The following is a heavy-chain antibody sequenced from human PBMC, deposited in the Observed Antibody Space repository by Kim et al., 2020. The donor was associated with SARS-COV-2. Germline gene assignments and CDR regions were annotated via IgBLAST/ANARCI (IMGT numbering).Heavy chain of an antibody. Sequence: SVKVSCKASGGTFSSYAISWVRQAPGQGLEWMGGIIPIFGTANYAQKFQGRVTITADESTSTAYMELSSLRSEDTAVYYCARGKWELLGLGLSFDYWGQGTLVTVSS. D-gene: IGHD1-26*01. J-gene: IGHJ4*02. CDR2: IIPIFGTA. CDR1: GGTFSSYA. V-gene: IGHV1-69*13. CDR3: ARGKWELLGLGLSFDY.